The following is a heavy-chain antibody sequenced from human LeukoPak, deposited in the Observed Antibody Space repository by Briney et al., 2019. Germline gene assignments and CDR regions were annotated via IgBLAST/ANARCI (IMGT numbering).Heavy chain of an antibody. D-gene: IGHD3-16*02. CDR3: ARAHYDYVWGSYRSSWFDP. CDR1: GGSFSGYY. CDR2: INHSGST. V-gene: IGHV4-34*01. J-gene: IGHJ5*02. Sequence: SETLSLTCAVYGGSFSGYYWSWIRRPPGKGLEWIGEINHSGSTNYNPSLKSRVTISVDTSKNQFSLKLSSVTAADTAVYYCARAHYDYVWGSYRSSWFDPWGQGTLVTVSS.